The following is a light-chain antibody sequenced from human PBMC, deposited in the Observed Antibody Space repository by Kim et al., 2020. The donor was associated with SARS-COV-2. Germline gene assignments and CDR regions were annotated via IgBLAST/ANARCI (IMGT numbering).Light chain of an antibody. J-gene: IGLJ2*01. Sequence: SSELTQDPAVSVALGQTVRITCQGDSLRSYYATGYQQKPRQAPVLVIYGRNNRPSGIPDRFSGSASGNTASLTISGAQAEDEADFYCQSRDSGGSVIFGGGTQLTVL. CDR1: SLRSYY. CDR2: GRN. CDR3: QSRDSGGSVI. V-gene: IGLV3-19*01.